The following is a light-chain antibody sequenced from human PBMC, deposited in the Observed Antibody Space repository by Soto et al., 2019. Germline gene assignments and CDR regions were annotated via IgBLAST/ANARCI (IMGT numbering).Light chain of an antibody. Sequence: DIQMTQSPSSLSASVGDRVTITFQASQDISNYLNWYQQKPGKAPKLLIYDASNLETGVPSRFSGSGSGTDFTFTISSLQPEDIATYYCQQYDSHLTFGEGTKVDIK. CDR1: QDISNY. J-gene: IGKJ1*01. CDR3: QQYDSHLT. V-gene: IGKV1-33*01. CDR2: DAS.